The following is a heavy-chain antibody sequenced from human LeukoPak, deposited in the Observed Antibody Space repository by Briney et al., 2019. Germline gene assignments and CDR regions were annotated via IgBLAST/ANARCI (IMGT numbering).Heavy chain of an antibody. CDR1: GGTFSSYG. Sequence: SVKVSCKASGGTFSSYGISWVRQAPGQGLEWMGGIIPIFGTANYAQKFQGRVTITADESTSTAYTELSSLRSEDTAVYYCARLDEYSSSSRYYGMDVWGQGTTVTVSS. CDR3: ARLDEYSSSSRYYGMDV. J-gene: IGHJ6*02. V-gene: IGHV1-69*13. CDR2: IIPIFGTA. D-gene: IGHD6-6*01.